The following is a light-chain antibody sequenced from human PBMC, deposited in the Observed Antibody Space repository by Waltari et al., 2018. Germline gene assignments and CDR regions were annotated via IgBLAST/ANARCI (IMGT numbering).Light chain of an antibody. Sequence: QSVLTQPPSVSVTPGQKVTISCSGSTSNIGNEFVSWYQQLPGTVPKLLVYDTYKRPSGIPDRFSGSKSGTSATLDITGLQTGDEAHYYCGAWDTSLTAYVFGTGTEVTVL. CDR1: TSNIGNEF. CDR2: DTY. CDR3: GAWDTSLTAYV. J-gene: IGLJ1*01. V-gene: IGLV1-51*01.